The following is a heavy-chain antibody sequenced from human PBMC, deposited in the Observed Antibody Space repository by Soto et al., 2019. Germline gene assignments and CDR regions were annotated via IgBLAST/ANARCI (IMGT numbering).Heavy chain of an antibody. CDR2: IYYSGST. D-gene: IGHD3-10*01. Sequence: SETLSLTCTVSGGSISSGGYYWSWIRQHPGKGLEWIGYIYYSGSTYYNPSLKSRVTISVDTSKNQFSLKLSSVTAADTAVYWCARGYYGSGNYYNPALCMDVWGQGTTVTVS. J-gene: IGHJ6*02. CDR3: ARGYYGSGNYYNPALCMDV. V-gene: IGHV4-31*03. CDR1: GGSISSGGYY.